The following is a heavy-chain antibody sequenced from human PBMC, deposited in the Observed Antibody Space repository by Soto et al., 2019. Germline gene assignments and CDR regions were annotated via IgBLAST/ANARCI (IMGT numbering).Heavy chain of an antibody. J-gene: IGHJ4*02. CDR3: GRGRSGELVVVH. CDR1: GYTFTGHY. D-gene: IGHD1-7*01. CDR2: IGPDRGDT. Sequence: QVQLVQSGAEVKKPGASVKVSCKASGYTFTGHYIHWVRHVPGQGREWMGEIGPDRGDTKYAQKCQGRLTMTRDTSITTVYLELSNLGPDDTAVDYCGRGRSGELVVVHWGQGTLVTVSS. V-gene: IGHV1-2*02.